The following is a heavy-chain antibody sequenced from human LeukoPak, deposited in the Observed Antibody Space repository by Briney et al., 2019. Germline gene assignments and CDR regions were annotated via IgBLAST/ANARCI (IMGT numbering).Heavy chain of an antibody. CDR1: GYTFTTFG. Sequence: ASVKVSCKASGYTFTTFGISWVRQAPGQGLEWMGWISAHNGNTNYPQKFQVRVTMTTDTSTNTAYMELRSLRSDDTAVYYCARDEGIAALEAFDIWGQGTKVTVSS. V-gene: IGHV1-18*01. D-gene: IGHD6-13*01. CDR2: ISAHNGNT. CDR3: ARDEGIAALEAFDI. J-gene: IGHJ3*02.